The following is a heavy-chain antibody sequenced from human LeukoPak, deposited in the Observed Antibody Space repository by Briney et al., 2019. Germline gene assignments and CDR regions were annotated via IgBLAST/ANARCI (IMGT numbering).Heavy chain of an antibody. CDR1: GFTFSSYS. CDR3: ATEMATTEYYFDY. Sequence: GGSLRLSCKASGFTFSSYSMNWVRQAPGKGLEWVSSISSSSSYIYYADSVKGRFTISRDNAKNSLYLQMNSLRAEDTAVYYCATEMATTEYYFDYWGQGTLVTVSS. CDR2: ISSSSSYI. V-gene: IGHV3-21*01. J-gene: IGHJ4*02. D-gene: IGHD5-24*01.